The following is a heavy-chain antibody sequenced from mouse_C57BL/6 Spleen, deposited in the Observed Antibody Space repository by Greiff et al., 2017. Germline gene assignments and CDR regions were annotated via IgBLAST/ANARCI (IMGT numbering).Heavy chain of an antibody. D-gene: IGHD1-1*01. Sequence: QVQLQQSGAELVKPGASVKISCKASGYAFSSYWMHWVKQRPVNGLEWIGQIYPGAGDTNYNGKFKGKATLTADKSSSTAYMQLSSLTSEDSAIYLGAGGHGRRYDDMGYWGQGTSVTVSS. CDR1: GYAFSSYW. V-gene: IGHV1-80*01. CDR3: AGGHGRRYDDMGY. CDR2: IYPGAGDT. J-gene: IGHJ4*01.